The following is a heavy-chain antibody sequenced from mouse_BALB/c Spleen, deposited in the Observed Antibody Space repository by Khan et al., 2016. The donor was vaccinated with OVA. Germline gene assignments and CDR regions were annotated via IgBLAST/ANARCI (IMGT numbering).Heavy chain of an antibody. CDR2: ISSGGHYT. D-gene: IGHD1-2*01. J-gene: IGHJ4*01. CDR1: GFTFSSYG. CDR3: ARSITTTKWDYYAMVY. V-gene: IGHV5-6*01. Sequence: EVQLVESGGDLVKPGGSLKLSCAASGFTFSSYGMSWVRQTPDKRLEWVATISSGGHYTYFPDSVRGRFTISRDNAKNTLSLQMSSLKSEDTAMYYCARSITTTKWDYYAMVYWGQGTSVTVSS.